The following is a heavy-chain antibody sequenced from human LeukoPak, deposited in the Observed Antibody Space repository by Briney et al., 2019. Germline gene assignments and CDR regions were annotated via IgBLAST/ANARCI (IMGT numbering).Heavy chain of an antibody. CDR1: GFTFSSYA. D-gene: IGHD4-17*01. V-gene: IGHV3-30*04. J-gene: IGHJ5*01. CDR2: ISYDGGNK. Sequence: GGSLRLSCAASGFTFSSYAMHWVRQAAGKGLEGVAVISYDGGNKYYADSVKGRFTISRDNSKNTLYLQMNSLRAEETAVYYCARLYGDDSWGQGTLVTVSS. CDR3: ARLYGDDS.